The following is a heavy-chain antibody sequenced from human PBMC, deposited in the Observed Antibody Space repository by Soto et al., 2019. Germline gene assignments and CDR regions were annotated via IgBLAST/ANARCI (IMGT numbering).Heavy chain of an antibody. CDR1: GGSISSGGYS. J-gene: IGHJ4*02. D-gene: IGHD2-2*01. CDR3: ARVGHCSSTSCYGVDY. V-gene: IGHV4-30-2*01. CDR2: IYHSGST. Sequence: QLQLQESGSGLVKPSQTLSLTCAVSGGSISSGGYSWSWIRQPPGKGLEWIGYIYHSGSTYYNPSLKGRVTISVDRSKNQFSLKLSSVTAADTAVYYCARVGHCSSTSCYGVDYWGQGTLVTVSS.